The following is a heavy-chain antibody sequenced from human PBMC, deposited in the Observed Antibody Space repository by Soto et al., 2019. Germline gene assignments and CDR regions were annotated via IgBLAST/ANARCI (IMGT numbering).Heavy chain of an antibody. CDR3: ARHKFDYSDYESTLNYFDY. V-gene: IGHV1-2*02. CDR1: GYTFTGNP. D-gene: IGHD4-17*01. Sequence: GASVKVSCKASGYTFTGNPIHWVRQAPGQGLEWMGWINPNSGGTNYAQKFQDRVTMTRDTSIGTAYMELSRLRSDDTAVYYCARHKFDYSDYESTLNYFDYWGQGTLVTVSS. J-gene: IGHJ4*02. CDR2: INPNSGGT.